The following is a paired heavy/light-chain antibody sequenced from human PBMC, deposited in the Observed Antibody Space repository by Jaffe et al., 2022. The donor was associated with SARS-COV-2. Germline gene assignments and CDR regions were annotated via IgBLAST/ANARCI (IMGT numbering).Heavy chain of an antibody. CDR2: IYTSGST. J-gene: IGHJ4*02. CDR3: ATGGYNYVDY. D-gene: IGHD5-18*01. CDR1: GGSISSGSYY. Sequence: QVQLQESGPGLVKPSQTLSLTCTVSGGSISSGSYYWSWIRQPAGKGLEWIGHIYTSGSTNYNPSLKSRVTISLDTSKNQFSLKLSSVTAADTAVYYCATGGYNYVDYWGQGTLVTVSS. V-gene: IGHV4-61*02.
Light chain of an antibody. CDR1: QGIRTW. J-gene: IGKJ2*01. V-gene: IGKV1-12*01. CDR3: QQANSFPYT. Sequence: QMTQSPSSVSASVGDRVTITCRASQGIRTWLAWYQQKPGKAPNLLIYAASSLQSGVPSRFSGSGSGTDFTLTISSLQPEDFATYYCQQANSFPYTFGQGTKLEIK. CDR2: AAS.